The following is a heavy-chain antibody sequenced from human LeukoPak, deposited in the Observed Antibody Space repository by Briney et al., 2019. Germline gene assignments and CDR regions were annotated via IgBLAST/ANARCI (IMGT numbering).Heavy chain of an antibody. V-gene: IGHV3-53*01. J-gene: IGHJ6*04. CDR2: IYSGGST. CDR3: ARDRSQCSGGSCYYYGMDV. D-gene: IGHD2-15*01. CDR1: GFTVSSNY. Sequence: GGSLRLSCAASGFTVSSNYMSWVRQARGKGLEGVSVIYSGGSTYYADSVKGRFTISRDNSKNTLYPQMNSLRAEDTAVYYCARDRSQCSGGSCYYYGMDVWGKGTTVTVSS.